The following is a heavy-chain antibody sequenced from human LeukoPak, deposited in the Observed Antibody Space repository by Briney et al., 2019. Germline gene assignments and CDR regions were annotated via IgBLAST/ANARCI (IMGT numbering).Heavy chain of an antibody. CDR2: VSGSGGTT. CDR1: GFTFNSYA. D-gene: IGHD4-11*01. Sequence: GGSLRLSCAASGFTFNSYAMSWVRQAPGKGLEWVSGVSGSGGTTEYADSVKGRFTTSRDNSKNTLYLQMDSLRAEDTAIYYCANRGNTVTTLDYWGQGTLVTVSS. CDR3: ANRGNTVTTLDY. J-gene: IGHJ4*02. V-gene: IGHV3-23*01.